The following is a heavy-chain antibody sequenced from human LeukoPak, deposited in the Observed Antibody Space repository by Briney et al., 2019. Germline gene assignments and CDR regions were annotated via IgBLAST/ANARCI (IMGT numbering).Heavy chain of an antibody. Sequence: PGGSLRLSCATSGFTFSDYAMSWVRQAPGKGLEWVSTISNSGGNTHYADSVKGRFTISRDNSKNTLYLQMNSLRAEDTAVYYCAKDSGRGALNWFDPWGQGTLVTVSS. CDR3: AKDSGRGALNWFDP. J-gene: IGHJ5*02. D-gene: IGHD3-10*01. V-gene: IGHV3-23*01. CDR2: ISNSGGNT. CDR1: GFTFSDYA.